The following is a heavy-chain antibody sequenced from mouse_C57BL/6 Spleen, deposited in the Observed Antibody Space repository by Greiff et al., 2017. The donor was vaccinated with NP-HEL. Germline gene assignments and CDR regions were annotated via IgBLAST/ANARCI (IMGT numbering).Heavy chain of an antibody. CDR2: INPNNGGT. CDR1: GYTFTDYY. D-gene: IGHD2-3*01. V-gene: IGHV1-26*01. J-gene: IGHJ4*01. Sequence: EVKLQQSGPELVKPGASVKISCKASGYTFTDYYMNWVKQSHGKSLEWIGDINPNNGGTSYNQKFKGKATLTVDKSSSTAYMELRSLTSEDSAVYYCARRIYDGYYSLYYAMDYWGQGTSVTVSS. CDR3: ARRIYDGYYSLYYAMDY.